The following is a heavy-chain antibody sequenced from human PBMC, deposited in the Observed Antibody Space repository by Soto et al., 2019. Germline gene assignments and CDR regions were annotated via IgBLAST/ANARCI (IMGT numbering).Heavy chain of an antibody. CDR2: IYHSGST. J-gene: IGHJ5*02. V-gene: IGHV4-4*02. CDR3: AGDEGNGDYERWFDP. Sequence: QVQLQESGPGLVKPSGTLSLTCAVSGGSISSSNWWSWVRQPPGKGLEWIGEIYHSGSTNYNPSLKSRVTISVDKSKSQFPLKLSSVTAADTAVYYCAGDEGNGDYERWFDPWGQGTLVTVSS. CDR1: GGSISSSNW. D-gene: IGHD4-17*01.